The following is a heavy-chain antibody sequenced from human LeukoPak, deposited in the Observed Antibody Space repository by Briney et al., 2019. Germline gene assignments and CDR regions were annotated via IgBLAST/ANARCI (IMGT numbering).Heavy chain of an antibody. V-gene: IGHV1-2*02. J-gene: IGHJ4*02. CDR3: AGRPDTAIVPIFDY. Sequence: ASVKVSCKASGYTFTGYYLHWVRQAPGQGLEWMGWINPNSGGTNYAQKFQGRVTMTGDTSISTAYMELSRLSSDDTAIYYCAGRPDTAIVPIFDYWGQGALVTVSS. CDR2: INPNSGGT. D-gene: IGHD5-18*01. CDR1: GYTFTGYY.